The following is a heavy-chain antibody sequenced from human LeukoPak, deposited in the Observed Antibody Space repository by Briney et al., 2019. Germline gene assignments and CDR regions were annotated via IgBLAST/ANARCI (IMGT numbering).Heavy chain of an antibody. CDR1: GFSFSTYG. D-gene: IGHD6-19*01. V-gene: IGHV3-33*01. Sequence: GTSLRLSCAASGFSFSTYGMHWVRQAPGKGLEWVAGIWEDGSNIHYADSVKGRFTISRDNSKNTLYLHMNSLRVEDTAVYYCARVGYNSGWYEYWGQGALATVSS. J-gene: IGHJ4*02. CDR3: ARVGYNSGWYEY. CDR2: IWEDGSNI.